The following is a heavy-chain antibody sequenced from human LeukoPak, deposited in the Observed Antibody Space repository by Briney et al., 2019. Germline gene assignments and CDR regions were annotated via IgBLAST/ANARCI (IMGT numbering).Heavy chain of an antibody. Sequence: GGSLRLSCAASGFTFSSYGMHWVRQAPGKGLEWVAFIRYDGSNKYYAASVKGRFTISRDNSKNSLYLQMNSLRAEDTAVYYCARDRGGAYDFWSGYYTGYFDYWGQGTLVPVSS. CDR1: GFTFSSYG. J-gene: IGHJ4*02. D-gene: IGHD3-3*01. CDR3: ARDRGGAYDFWSGYYTGYFDY. V-gene: IGHV3-30*02. CDR2: IRYDGSNK.